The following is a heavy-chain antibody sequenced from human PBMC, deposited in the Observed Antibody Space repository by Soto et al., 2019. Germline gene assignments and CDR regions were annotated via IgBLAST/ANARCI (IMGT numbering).Heavy chain of an antibody. CDR3: AKVDGSSWNFDY. V-gene: IGHV3-23*01. CDR2: ISGSGGST. Sequence: GGSLRLSCAASGFTFSSYAMSWFRQAPGKGLEWVSAISGSGGSTYYADSVKGRFTISRDNSKNTLYLQMNSLRAEDTAVYYCAKVDGSSWNFDYWGQGTLVTVSS. J-gene: IGHJ4*02. CDR1: GFTFSSYA. D-gene: IGHD6-13*01.